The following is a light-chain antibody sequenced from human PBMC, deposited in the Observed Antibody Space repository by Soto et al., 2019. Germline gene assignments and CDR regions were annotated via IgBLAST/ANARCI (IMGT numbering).Light chain of an antibody. J-gene: IGKJ4*01. CDR2: GAF. V-gene: IGKV3-15*01. Sequence: EIVMTQSPATLSMFPGERATLSCSASQSVSSDLGWYQQKPGQAPRLLIHGAFIRAAGVPARFSGSGSGTEFTLTISSLQSEDSAVYYCQQYNDWPLTFGGGTKVEIQ. CDR1: QSVSSD. CDR3: QQYNDWPLT.